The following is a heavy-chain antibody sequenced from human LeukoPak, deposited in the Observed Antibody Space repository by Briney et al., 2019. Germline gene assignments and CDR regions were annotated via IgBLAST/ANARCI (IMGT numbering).Heavy chain of an antibody. Sequence: SVKVSCKASGGTFSSYAISWVRQAPGQGLEWMGGIIPIFGTANYAQKFQGRVTITADKSTSTAYMELSSLRSEDTAVYYCAREPRGYVGSGSYHAVEHFDYWGQGTLVTVSS. D-gene: IGHD3-10*01. CDR1: GGTFSSYA. CDR2: IIPIFGTA. V-gene: IGHV1-69*06. CDR3: AREPRGYVGSGSYHAVEHFDY. J-gene: IGHJ4*02.